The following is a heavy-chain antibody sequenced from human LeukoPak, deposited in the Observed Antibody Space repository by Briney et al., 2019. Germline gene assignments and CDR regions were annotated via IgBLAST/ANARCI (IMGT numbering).Heavy chain of an antibody. V-gene: IGHV3-48*02. D-gene: IGHD3/OR15-3a*01. CDR3: ARSSGLRTGYFDL. CDR1: GFTFSSYS. J-gene: IGHJ2*01. CDR2: ITASGSAM. Sequence: GGSLRLSCAASGFTFSSYSMNWVRQAPGKGLEWVSHITASGSAMFYADSVKGRFTISRDNAKNSLYLQMNSLRDEDTAVYYCARSSGLRTGYFDLWGRGTLVTVSS.